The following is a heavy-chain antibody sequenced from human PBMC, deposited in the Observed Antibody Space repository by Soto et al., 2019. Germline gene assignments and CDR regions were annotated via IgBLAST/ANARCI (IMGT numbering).Heavy chain of an antibody. CDR3: AKYQPPEFDP. Sequence: SETLSLTCSVSGASIGSGDDYWTWIRQSPGKGLEWIGYISDSGSTFYNPSLRSRLTIALDTSKNHFSLKLNSVTAADTAVYYCAKYQPPEFDPWGQGSPVTVS. CDR1: GASIGSGDDY. V-gene: IGHV4-30-4*08. CDR2: ISDSGST. J-gene: IGHJ5*02. D-gene: IGHD2-2*01.